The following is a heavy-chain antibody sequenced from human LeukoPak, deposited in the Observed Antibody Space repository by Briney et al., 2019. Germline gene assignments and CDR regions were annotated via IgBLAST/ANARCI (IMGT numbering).Heavy chain of an antibody. Sequence: GGALTLPCQPSGFTFSEYTMIWLRQAPREGREGVGAISSSSGNVYYATSLKGRFTISRDNAEKSLHLQMSSLRVEDTAVYYCARGPWFGEILFYYFDHGGQGTRVAVSS. V-gene: IGHV3-21*01. J-gene: IGHJ4*02. CDR1: GFTFSEYT. D-gene: IGHD3-10*01. CDR2: ISSSSGNV. CDR3: ARGPWFGEILFYYFDH.